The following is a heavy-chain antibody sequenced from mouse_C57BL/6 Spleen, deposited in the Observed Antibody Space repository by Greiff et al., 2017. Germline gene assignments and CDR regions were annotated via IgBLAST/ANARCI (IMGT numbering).Heavy chain of an antibody. D-gene: IGHD1-1*01. Sequence: QVQLQQPGAELVKPGASVKMSCKASGYTFTSYWITWVKQRPGQGLEWIGDIYPGSGSTNYNEKFKSKATLTVDTSSSTAYMQLSSLTSEDSAVYYCAREDYGTGYFDYWGQGTTLTVSS. CDR1: GYTFTSYW. CDR3: AREDYGTGYFDY. V-gene: IGHV1-55*01. CDR2: IYPGSGST. J-gene: IGHJ2*01.